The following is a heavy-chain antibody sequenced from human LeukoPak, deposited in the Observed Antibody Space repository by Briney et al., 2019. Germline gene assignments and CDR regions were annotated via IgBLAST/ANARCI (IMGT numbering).Heavy chain of an antibody. CDR3: ARDMGRFAY. D-gene: IGHD3-10*01. J-gene: IGHJ4*02. CDR1: GYTFTNFA. CDR2: INTNTGDP. V-gene: IGHV7-4-1*02. Sequence: ASVKVSCKASGYTFTNFAINWVRQAPGQGLELMGWINTNTGDPTYAQGFTGRFVFSLDTPVSTAYLQISNLKAEDTAVYYCARDMGRFAYWGQGTLVTVSS.